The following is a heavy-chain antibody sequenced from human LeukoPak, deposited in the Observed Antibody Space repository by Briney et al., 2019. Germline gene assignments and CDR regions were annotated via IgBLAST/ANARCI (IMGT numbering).Heavy chain of an antibody. D-gene: IGHD3-3*01. Sequence: SETLSPTCTVSGGSISSYYWSWIRQPPGKGLEWIGYIYYSGSTNYNPSLKSRVTISVDTSKNQFSLKLSSVTAADTAVYYCARRSGENAFDIWGQGTMVTVSS. CDR2: IYYSGST. CDR3: ARRSGENAFDI. CDR1: GGSISSYY. V-gene: IGHV4-59*01. J-gene: IGHJ3*02.